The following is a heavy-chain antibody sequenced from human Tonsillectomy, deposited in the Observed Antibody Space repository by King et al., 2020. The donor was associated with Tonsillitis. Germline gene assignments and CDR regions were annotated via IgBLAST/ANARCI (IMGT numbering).Heavy chain of an antibody. Sequence: QLQESGPGLVKPSETLSLTCAVSGYSISSGYYWGWIRQPPGKGLEWIGSIYHSGSTYSNPSLKSRVTISVDTSKNQFSLKLSSVTAADTAVYYCARSRLSHFTPFDSWGQGTLVTVSS. V-gene: IGHV4-38-2*01. CDR1: GYSISSGYY. CDR3: ARSRLSHFTPFDS. D-gene: IGHD3-3*02. CDR2: IYHSGST. J-gene: IGHJ4*02.